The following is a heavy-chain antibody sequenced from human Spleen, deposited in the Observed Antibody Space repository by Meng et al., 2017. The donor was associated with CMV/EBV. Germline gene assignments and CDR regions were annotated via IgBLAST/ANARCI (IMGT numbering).Heavy chain of an antibody. Sequence: ASVKVSCKTSGYTFTGYYLHWVRQAPGQGLEWMGWINPNSGDTMYAQKFQGRVTMTRDTSITTAYMELSRLRSDDTAVYYCARHSSNYGYYGMDVWGQGTTVTVSS. J-gene: IGHJ6*02. CDR1: GYTFTGYY. CDR2: INPNSGDT. V-gene: IGHV1-2*02. D-gene: IGHD4-11*01. CDR3: ARHSSNYGYYGMDV.